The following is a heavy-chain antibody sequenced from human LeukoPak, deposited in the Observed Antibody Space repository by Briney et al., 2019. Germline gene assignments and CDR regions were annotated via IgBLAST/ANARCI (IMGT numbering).Heavy chain of an antibody. J-gene: IGHJ4*02. CDR2: INHSGST. CDR3: ATGEYYYDSSGYRAFDY. Sequence: SETLSLTCAVYGGSFSGYYWSWIRQPPGKGLEWIGEINHSGSTNYNPSLKSRVTISVDTSKNQFSLKLSSVTAADTAVYYCATGEYYYDSSGYRAFDYWGQGTLVTVSS. CDR1: GGSFSGYY. D-gene: IGHD3-22*01. V-gene: IGHV4-34*01.